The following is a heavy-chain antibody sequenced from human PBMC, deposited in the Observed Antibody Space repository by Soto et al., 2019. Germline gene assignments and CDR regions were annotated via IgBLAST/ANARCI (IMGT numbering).Heavy chain of an antibody. CDR2: ISSSGSTI. D-gene: IGHD2-2*01. Sequence: PGGSLRLSCAASGFTFSSYEMNWVRQAPGKGLEWVSYISSSGSTIYYADSVKGRFTISRDNAKNSLYLQMNSLRAEDTAVYYCARPPWSSLPAAMNNWFDPWGQGTLVTVSS. V-gene: IGHV3-48*03. CDR3: ARPPWSSLPAAMNNWFDP. J-gene: IGHJ5*02. CDR1: GFTFSSYE.